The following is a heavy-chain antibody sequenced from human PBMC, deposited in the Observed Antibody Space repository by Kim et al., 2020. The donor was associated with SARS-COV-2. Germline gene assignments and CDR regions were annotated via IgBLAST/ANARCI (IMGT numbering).Heavy chain of an antibody. V-gene: IGHV1-18*04. CDR2: IGGFKGNT. Sequence: AAVKVSCKASGYSSRNYCLSWVRPAPGQGVDWMGWIGGFKGNTNNAQKFRERVTLNIDRSTNTGYLELSRLTPDETAVYYCARYGYRFYRSWPDSHYYY. CDR1: GYSSRNYC. D-gene: IGHD6-13*01. CDR3: ARYGYRFYRSWPDSHYYY. J-gene: IGHJ6*01.